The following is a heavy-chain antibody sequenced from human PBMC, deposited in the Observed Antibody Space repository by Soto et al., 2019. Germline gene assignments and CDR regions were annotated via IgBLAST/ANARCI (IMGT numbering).Heavy chain of an antibody. D-gene: IGHD3-22*01. Sequence: GASVKVSCKASGGTFSSYAISWVRQAPGQGLEWMGGIIPIFGTANYAQKFQGRVTITADKSTSTAYMELSSLRSEDTAVYYCARGKTYYYDSSGYAPFDYWGQGTLVTVS. V-gene: IGHV1-69*06. CDR1: GGTFSSYA. CDR2: IIPIFGTA. J-gene: IGHJ4*02. CDR3: ARGKTYYYDSSGYAPFDY.